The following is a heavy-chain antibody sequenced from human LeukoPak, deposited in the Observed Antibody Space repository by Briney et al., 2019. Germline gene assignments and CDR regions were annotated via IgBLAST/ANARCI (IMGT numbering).Heavy chain of an antibody. D-gene: IGHD3-16*01. CDR3: ASLRGARHY. CDR1: GFTFSNYA. V-gene: IGHV3-23*01. CDR2: ISGSGGST. J-gene: IGHJ4*02. Sequence: GGSLRLSCAASGFTFSNYAMSWVRQAPGKGLEWVSGISGSGGSTYYADSVKGRFTISRDNSKNTLYLQMNSLRAEDTAVYYCASLRGARHYWGQGTLVTVSS.